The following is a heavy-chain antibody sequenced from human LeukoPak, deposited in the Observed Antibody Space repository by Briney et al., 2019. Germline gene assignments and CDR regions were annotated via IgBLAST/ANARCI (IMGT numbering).Heavy chain of an antibody. CDR2: IYTSGST. CDR3: ARAGSIAAAAD. Sequence: SETLSLTCTVSGGSISSYYWSWIRQPAGKGLEWIGRIYTSGSTNYNPSLKSRVTISVDKSKNQFSLELSSVTAADTAVYYCARAGSIAAAADWGQGTLVTVSS. V-gene: IGHV4-4*07. D-gene: IGHD6-13*01. J-gene: IGHJ4*02. CDR1: GGSISSYY.